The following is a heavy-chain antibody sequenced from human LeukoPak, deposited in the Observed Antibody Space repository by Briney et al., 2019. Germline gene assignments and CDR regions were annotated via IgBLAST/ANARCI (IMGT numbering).Heavy chain of an antibody. Sequence: ASVKVSCKASGGTFSSYAISWVRQAPGQGLKWMGWISPYNGNTKYAQKFQSRVTMSTDTSTSTAYMELRGLRSDDTVVYYCARDSSGFRTGPATFDPWGQGTLVTVSS. CDR2: ISPYNGNT. CDR1: GGTFSSYA. CDR3: ARDSSGFRTGPATFDP. D-gene: IGHD3-22*01. J-gene: IGHJ5*02. V-gene: IGHV1-18*01.